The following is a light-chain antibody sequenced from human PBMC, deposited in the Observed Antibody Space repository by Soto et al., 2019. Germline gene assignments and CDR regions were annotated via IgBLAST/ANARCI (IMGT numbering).Light chain of an antibody. J-gene: IGKJ1*01. Sequence: DILMTQSPASLAVSLGERATINCKSSQSFLSSSTNKDYLAWYQQKPGQPPNLLIYWASTRESGVPDRFSGSGSGTDFTLTISSLQAEDVAVYYCQQYYTTPQTFGQRTKVDIK. CDR3: QQYYTTPQT. CDR2: WAS. CDR1: QSFLSSSTNKDY. V-gene: IGKV4-1*01.